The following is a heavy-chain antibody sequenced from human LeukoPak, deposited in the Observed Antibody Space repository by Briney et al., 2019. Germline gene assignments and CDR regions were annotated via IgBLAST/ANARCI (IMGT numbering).Heavy chain of an antibody. Sequence: SVKVSCKASGGTFSSYAISWVRQAPGQGLEWMGGIIPIFGTANYAQKSQGRVTITTDESTSTAYMELSSLRSEDTAVYYCAGFGRDYITRITVAFDIWGQGTMVTVSS. V-gene: IGHV1-69*05. CDR3: AGFGRDYITRITVAFDI. J-gene: IGHJ3*02. D-gene: IGHD1-20*01. CDR1: GGTFSSYA. CDR2: IIPIFGTA.